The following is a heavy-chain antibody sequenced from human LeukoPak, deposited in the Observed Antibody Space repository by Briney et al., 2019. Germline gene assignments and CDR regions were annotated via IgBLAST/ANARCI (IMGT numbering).Heavy chain of an antibody. CDR3: XXXXLELDEEYYYYYMDV. J-gene: IGHJ6*03. V-gene: IGHV3-7*01. CDR2: IKQDGSEK. D-gene: IGHD1-7*01. CDR1: GFTLSRFW. Sequence: GGSLRLSCAASGFTLSRFWMSWVRQAPGKGLEWVANIKQDGSEKYYVDSVKGRFTISRDNSKNTLFLQMNSLRAEDTAVYYXXXXXLELDEEYYYYYMDVWGKGTTVTVSS.